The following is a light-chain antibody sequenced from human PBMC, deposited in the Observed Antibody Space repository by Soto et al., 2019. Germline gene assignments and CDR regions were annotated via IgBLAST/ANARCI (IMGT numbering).Light chain of an antibody. CDR3: QQSYSTPYT. V-gene: IGKV1-39*01. Sequence: DLQMTQSPSSRSASVGDRVTITCRASQTITTSLNWYQQKPGKAPKLLIYAASSLQSGVPSRFSGSGSGTDFTLTISSLQSEDSATYYCQQSYSTPYTFGQGTKLEIK. J-gene: IGKJ2*01. CDR2: AAS. CDR1: QTITTS.